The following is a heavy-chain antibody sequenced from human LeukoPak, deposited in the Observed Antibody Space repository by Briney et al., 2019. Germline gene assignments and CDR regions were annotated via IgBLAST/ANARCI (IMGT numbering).Heavy chain of an antibody. CDR3: ARRILEYSSSWYGDY. Sequence: SQTLSLTCTVSGGSISSGGYYWSWIRQPPGKGLEWIGYIYHSGSTYYNPSLKSRVTISVDRSKNQFSLKLSSVTAADTAVYYCARRILEYSSSWYGDYWGQGTLVTVSS. V-gene: IGHV4-30-2*01. CDR2: IYHSGST. D-gene: IGHD6-13*01. CDR1: GGSISSGGYY. J-gene: IGHJ4*02.